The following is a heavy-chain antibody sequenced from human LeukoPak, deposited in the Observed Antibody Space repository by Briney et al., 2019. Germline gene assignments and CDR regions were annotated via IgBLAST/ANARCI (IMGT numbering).Heavy chain of an antibody. CDR1: GGTFSSYA. D-gene: IGHD3-10*01. V-gene: IGHV1-69*05. J-gene: IGHJ4*02. CDR3: ARESGYYGSGSYSH. Sequence: SVKVSCKASGGTFSSYAISWVRQAPGQGLEWMGRIIPIFGTANYAQKLQGRVTITTDESTSTAYMELSSLRSEDTAVYYCARESGYYGSGSYSHWGQGTLVTVSS. CDR2: IIPIFGTA.